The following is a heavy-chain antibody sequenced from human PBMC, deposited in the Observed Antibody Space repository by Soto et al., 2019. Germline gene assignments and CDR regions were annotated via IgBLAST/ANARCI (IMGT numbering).Heavy chain of an antibody. V-gene: IGHV3-23*01. CDR1: GFTFSVYT. J-gene: IGHJ4*02. Sequence: EVQLLESGGGLVQPAGSLRLSCAASGFTFSVYTMSWFRQAPGRGLEWVSSIYGNGRSTFYSTSVKGRFTITRDNSGNTVYLQMSSPRVEDTAIYYCAKDFTPDSRWDIDYWGRGSLVAVSS. D-gene: IGHD1-26*01. CDR2: IYGNGRST. CDR3: AKDFTPDSRWDIDY.